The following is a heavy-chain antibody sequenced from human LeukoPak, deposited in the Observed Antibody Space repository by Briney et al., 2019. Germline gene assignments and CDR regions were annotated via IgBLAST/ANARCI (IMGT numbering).Heavy chain of an antibody. Sequence: SETLSLTCAVSGGSIISGGYSWSCSRQPPVKGLERIGYIYHSGSTYYNPSLKIRVTIAIDMAKNQYARKLIAVTAADTAVYYCARASLATAFDIWGQGTMVTVSS. CDR1: GGSIISGGYS. CDR2: IYHSGST. D-gene: IGHD1-1*01. V-gene: IGHV4-30-2*01. J-gene: IGHJ3*02. CDR3: ARASLATAFDI.